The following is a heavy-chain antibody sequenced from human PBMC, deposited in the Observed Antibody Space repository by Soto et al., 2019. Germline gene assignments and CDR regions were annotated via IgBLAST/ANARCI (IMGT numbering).Heavy chain of an antibody. CDR2: IDVGGSSA. Sequence: GGSLRLSCAASGFNFKNYAMTWVRQAPGKGPEWVSGIDVGGSSAYYADSVKGRFTMSRDNSKNTLYLQMNGLRAEDTAVYYWAKVPSSGPGGGFDPWGQGTLVPVSS. V-gene: IGHV3-23*01. D-gene: IGHD3-10*01. CDR1: GFNFKNYA. CDR3: AKVPSSGPGGGFDP. J-gene: IGHJ5*02.